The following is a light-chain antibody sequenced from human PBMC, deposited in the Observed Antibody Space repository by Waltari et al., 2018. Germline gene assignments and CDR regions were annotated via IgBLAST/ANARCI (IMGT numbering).Light chain of an antibody. CDR3: LQDSEHPLT. V-gene: IGKV1-6*01. J-gene: IGKJ1*01. Sequence: IQMTQSPSSLSAFVGDRVTMTCRASQGISSDLGWYQQKPGKAPKLLIYGASLLQSGVQSRFSGSGSGTDFTLTISSLQPEDFATYYCLQDSEHPLTFGQGTKVEL. CDR1: QGISSD. CDR2: GAS.